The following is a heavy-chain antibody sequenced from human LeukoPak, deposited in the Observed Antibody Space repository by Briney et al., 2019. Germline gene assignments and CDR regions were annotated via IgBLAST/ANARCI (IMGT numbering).Heavy chain of an antibody. CDR3: ARQGGRASPFGY. CDR2: IYYSGST. Sequence: SETLSLTCAVSGGSISSSSYYWGWIRQPPGKGLEWIGSIYYSGSTYYNPSLKSRVTISVDTSKNQFSLKLSSVTAADTAVYYCARQGGRASPFGYWGQGILVTVSS. CDR1: GGSISSSSYY. J-gene: IGHJ4*02. V-gene: IGHV4-39*01. D-gene: IGHD1-26*01.